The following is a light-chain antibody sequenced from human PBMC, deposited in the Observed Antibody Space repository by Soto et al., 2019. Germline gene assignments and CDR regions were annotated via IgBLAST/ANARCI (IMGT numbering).Light chain of an antibody. CDR1: QSLLDSDDGNTH. V-gene: IGKV2-40*01. CDR3: MQGIQYPHT. Sequence: DIVMPQPPLSLPVTPGEAASISCRSSQSLLDSDDGNTHLDWHLQKPGQSPQILSYTLSSRASGDPDRFSGSGSGIDFTQKISRVDADNVGVYDFMQGIQYPHTCGRGTKV. J-gene: IGKJ3*01. CDR2: TLS.